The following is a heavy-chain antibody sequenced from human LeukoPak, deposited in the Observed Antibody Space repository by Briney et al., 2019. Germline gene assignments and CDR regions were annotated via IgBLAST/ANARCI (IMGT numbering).Heavy chain of an antibody. D-gene: IGHD6-19*01. CDR3: AKDMDSSGWFDY. V-gene: IGHV3-23*01. CDR2: ISGSGGST. J-gene: IGHJ4*02. CDR1: GFTFSSYA. Sequence: PGGSLRLSCAASGFTFSSYAMSWVRQAPGKGLEWASAISGSGGSTYYADSVKGRFTISRDNSKNTLYLQMNSLRAEDTAVYYCAKDMDSSGWFDYWGQGTLSPSPQ.